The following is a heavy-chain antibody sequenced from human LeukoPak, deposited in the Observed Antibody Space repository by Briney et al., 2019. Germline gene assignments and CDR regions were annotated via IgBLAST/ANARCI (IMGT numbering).Heavy chain of an antibody. CDR3: ARDLRIAAAGIYFDY. J-gene: IGHJ4*02. Sequence: ASVKVSCKASGYTLTGYYMHWVRQAPGQGLEWMGWINPNSGGTNYAQKFQGRVTMTRDTSISTAYMELSRLRSDDTAVYYCARDLRIAAAGIYFDYWGQGTLVTVSS. D-gene: IGHD6-13*01. CDR1: GYTLTGYY. V-gene: IGHV1-2*02. CDR2: INPNSGGT.